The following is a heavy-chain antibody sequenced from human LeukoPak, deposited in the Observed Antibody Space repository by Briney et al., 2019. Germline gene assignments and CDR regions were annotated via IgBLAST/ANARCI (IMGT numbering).Heavy chain of an antibody. V-gene: IGHV3-11*01. Sequence: GGSLSLSCAASGFTFSDYYMTWIRQAPGKGLEWLSYIDSSGNVIYYADSVKGRFTISRDNAKNSVFLQMNSLRAEDTVVYYCAKGTHSSSWHWFDPWGQGTLVTVSS. D-gene: IGHD6-13*01. CDR3: AKGTHSSSWHWFDP. CDR2: IDSSGNVI. CDR1: GFTFSDYY. J-gene: IGHJ5*02.